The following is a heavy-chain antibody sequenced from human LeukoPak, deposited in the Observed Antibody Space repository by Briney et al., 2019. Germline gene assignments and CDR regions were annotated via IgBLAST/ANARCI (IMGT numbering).Heavy chain of an antibody. Sequence: GGSLRLSCAASGITLISYSMSWVRQAPGEWRGWVSYITTSGPIYYAASVKGRFPISRDNAKNSLYLQMNSLRAEDTAVYHCARDYCSGGSCYQILTWGQGTLVTVSS. CDR1: GITLISYS. CDR2: ITTSGPI. CDR3: ARDYCSGGSCYQILT. D-gene: IGHD2-15*01. V-gene: IGHV3-48*04. J-gene: IGHJ5*02.